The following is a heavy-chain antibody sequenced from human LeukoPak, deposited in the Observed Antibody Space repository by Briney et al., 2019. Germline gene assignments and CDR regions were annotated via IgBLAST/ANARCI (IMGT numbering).Heavy chain of an antibody. Sequence: ASVKVSCKASGYTLTTYYMHWVRQAPGQGLEWMGIHNPITGSTNYAQKFQGRVTMTRDTSTGTVYMEVSSLRSEDTAVYYCARGSSWYKYYFDFWGQGTLVTVS. D-gene: IGHD6-13*01. CDR2: HNPITGST. V-gene: IGHV1-46*01. CDR1: GYTLTTYY. CDR3: ARGSSWYKYYFDF. J-gene: IGHJ4*02.